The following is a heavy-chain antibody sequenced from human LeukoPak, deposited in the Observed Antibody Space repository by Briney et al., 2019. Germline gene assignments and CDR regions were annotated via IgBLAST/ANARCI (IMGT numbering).Heavy chain of an antibody. CDR3: ARGVSGATLFDY. CDR1: GFTFSSYW. J-gene: IGHJ4*02. V-gene: IGHV3-74*01. CDR2: INSDGIST. Sequence: GGSLRLSCAASGFTFSSYWMHWVRQAPGKGLVRVSTINSDGISTRYADSVKGRLTISRDNAENTLYLQMNSLRPEDTAVYYCARGVSGATLFDYWGQGTLVTVSS. D-gene: IGHD3-10*01.